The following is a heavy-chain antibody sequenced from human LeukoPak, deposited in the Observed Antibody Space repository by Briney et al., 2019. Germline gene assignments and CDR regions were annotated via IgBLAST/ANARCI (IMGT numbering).Heavy chain of an antibody. CDR1: GGTFSSYA. V-gene: IGHV1-69*06. J-gene: IGHJ3*02. D-gene: IGHD3-22*01. Sequence: SVKVSCKASGGTFSSYAISWVRQAPGQGLEWMGGIIPIFGTANYAQKFQGRVTITADKSTSTAYMELSSLRSEDTAVYYCARDDYDSSGYKLDAFDIWGQGTMVTVSS. CDR3: ARDDYDSSGYKLDAFDI. CDR2: IIPIFGTA.